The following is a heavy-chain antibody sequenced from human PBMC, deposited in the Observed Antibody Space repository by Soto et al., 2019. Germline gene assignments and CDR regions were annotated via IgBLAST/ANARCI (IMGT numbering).Heavy chain of an antibody. V-gene: IGHV1-69*13. Sequence: ASVKVSCKASGGTFSSYAISWVRQAPGQGLEWMGGIIPIFGTANYAQKFQGRVTITADESTSTAYMELSSLRSEDTAVYYCVVGYCSSTSCFTYYYYYGMDVWGQGTTVTVSS. CDR3: VVGYCSSTSCFTYYYYYGMDV. CDR1: GGTFSSYA. J-gene: IGHJ6*02. D-gene: IGHD2-2*02. CDR2: IIPIFGTA.